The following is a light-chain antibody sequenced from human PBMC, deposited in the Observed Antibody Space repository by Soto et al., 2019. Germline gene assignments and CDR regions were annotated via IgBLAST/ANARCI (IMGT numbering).Light chain of an antibody. V-gene: IGKV1-39*01. CDR1: QSIIRY. Sequence: DIQMTQSPSSLSASVGDRVTITCRASQSIIRYLNWYQQKPGKAPKLLIYAASSLQGGVPSRFSGSGSGTDFTLTISSLQPEDVATFYCQQSFVTPLTFGQGKRLEIK. J-gene: IGKJ5*01. CDR2: AAS. CDR3: QQSFVTPLT.